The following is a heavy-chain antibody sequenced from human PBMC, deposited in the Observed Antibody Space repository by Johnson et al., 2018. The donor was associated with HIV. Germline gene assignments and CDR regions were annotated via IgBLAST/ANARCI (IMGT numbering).Heavy chain of an antibody. CDR2: ILYDGSNK. J-gene: IGHJ3*02. CDR1: GFTFSFYA. V-gene: IGHV3-30-3*01. Sequence: QVQLVESGGGVAQPGRSLRLSCAASGFTFSFYAMHWVRQAPGKGLEWVALILYDGSNKYYADSVKGRFTISRDNSKNTLSLQMNSLRAEDTAVYYCARGYYYDSKPYDAFDIWGQGTMVTVSS. D-gene: IGHD3-22*01. CDR3: ARGYYYDSKPYDAFDI.